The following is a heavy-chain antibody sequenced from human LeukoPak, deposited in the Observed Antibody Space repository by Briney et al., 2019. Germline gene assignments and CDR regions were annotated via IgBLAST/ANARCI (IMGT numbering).Heavy chain of an antibody. CDR3: TTDPQWELLPYYFDY. D-gene: IGHD1-26*01. J-gene: IGHJ4*02. Sequence: PGGSLRLSCVASGFTFSNAWMSWVRQAPGKGLEWVGRIKSKTDGGTTDYAAPVKGRFTISRDDSKNTLYLQMNSLKTEDTAVYYCTTDPQWELLPYYFDYWGQGTLVTVSS. V-gene: IGHV3-15*01. CDR2: IKSKTDGGTT. CDR1: GFTFSNAW.